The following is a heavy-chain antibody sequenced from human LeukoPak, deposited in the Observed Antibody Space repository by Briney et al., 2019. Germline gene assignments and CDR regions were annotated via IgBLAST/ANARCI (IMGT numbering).Heavy chain of an antibody. Sequence: GGSLRLSCAASGFTFSSYAMSWVRRAPGKGLEWVSAISCSGGSTYYADSVKGRFTISRDNSKNTLYLQMNSLRAEDTAVYYCAKRGPEYSSADYWGQGTLVTVSS. CDR3: AKRGPEYSSADY. J-gene: IGHJ4*02. D-gene: IGHD6-6*01. CDR1: GFTFSSYA. V-gene: IGHV3-23*01. CDR2: ISCSGGST.